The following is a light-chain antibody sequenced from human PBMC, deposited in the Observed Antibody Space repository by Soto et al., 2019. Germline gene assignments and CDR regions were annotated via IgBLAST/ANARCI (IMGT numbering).Light chain of an antibody. J-gene: IGKJ3*01. CDR2: AAS. CDR1: QINSW. V-gene: IGKV1-12*01. CDR3: QPANSFPFT. Sequence: DIQMTQSPSSVSASVGDRVTITCRASQINSWLAWYQQKPGKAPKLLIYAASILQSGVPSRFSGSGSGTDFTLTISSLQPEDFATYYCQPANSFPFTFGPGTKVDIK.